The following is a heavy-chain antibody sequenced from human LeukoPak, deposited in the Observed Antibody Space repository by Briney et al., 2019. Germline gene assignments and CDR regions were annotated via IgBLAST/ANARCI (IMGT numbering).Heavy chain of an antibody. CDR2: INPNSGGT. D-gene: IGHD4-23*01. J-gene: IGHJ4*02. CDR1: GYTFTSYD. V-gene: IGHV1-2*02. CDR3: ARDGSYGGNSYFDY. Sequence: GASVKVSCKASGYTFTSYDISWVRQAPGQGLEWMGWINPNSGGTNYAQKFQGRVTMTRDTSISTAYMELSRLRSDDTAVYYCARDGSYGGNSYFDYWGQGTLVTVSS.